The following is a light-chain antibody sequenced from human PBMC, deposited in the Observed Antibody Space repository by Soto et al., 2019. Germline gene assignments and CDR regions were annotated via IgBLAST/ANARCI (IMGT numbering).Light chain of an antibody. CDR1: EGIRND. CDR2: AAS. V-gene: IGKV1-17*01. J-gene: IGKJ1*01. CDR3: QNHNNAPWT. Sequence: DIQLTQSPSSLAVSVGGRVTITCRASEGIRNDLGWYQQEPGKAAKRLIFAASSLQSGVPSRFSGSGSTTDFSLTISSLQPEDVATYYCQNHNNAPWTFGQGTKVDIK.